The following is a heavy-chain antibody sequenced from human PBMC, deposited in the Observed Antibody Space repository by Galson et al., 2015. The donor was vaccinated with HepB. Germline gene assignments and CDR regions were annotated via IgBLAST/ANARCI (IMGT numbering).Heavy chain of an antibody. CDR2: IWYDGSNK. J-gene: IGHJ4*02. D-gene: IGHD6-19*01. V-gene: IGHV3-33*01. Sequence: SLRLSCAASGFTFSSSGMHWVRQPPGKGLEWVAGIWYDGSNKYYGESVKGRFTISRDNSKNTLYLQMNSLRAQDTAVYYCVREGGTGFHSSGWYLFDYWGQGTLVTVSS. CDR1: GFTFSSSG. CDR3: VREGGTGFHSSGWYLFDY.